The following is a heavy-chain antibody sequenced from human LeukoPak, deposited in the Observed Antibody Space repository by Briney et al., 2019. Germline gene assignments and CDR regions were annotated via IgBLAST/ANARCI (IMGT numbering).Heavy chain of an antibody. D-gene: IGHD3-22*01. J-gene: IGHJ4*02. V-gene: IGHV3-23*01. CDR1: GFTFSSYA. CDR3: AKDAYYYDSSGYSDY. Sequence: SGGSPRLSCAASGFTFSSYAMSWVRQAPGKGLEWVSAISGSGGSTYYADSVKGRFTISRDNSKNTLYLQMNSLRAEDTAVYYCAKDAYYYDSSGYSDYWGQGTLVTVSS. CDR2: ISGSGGST.